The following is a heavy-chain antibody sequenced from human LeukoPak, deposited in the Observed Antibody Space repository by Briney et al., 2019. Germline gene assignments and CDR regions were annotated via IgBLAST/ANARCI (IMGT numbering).Heavy chain of an antibody. J-gene: IGHJ4*02. CDR3: AKRGSGWYDFDY. CDR2: ISGSGGST. CDR1: GFTFSSYS. D-gene: IGHD6-19*01. V-gene: IGHV3-23*01. Sequence: GGSLRLSCAASGFTFSSYSMSWVRQAPGKGLEWVSAISGSGGSTNYADSVRGRFTISRDNSKNTLYLQMNSLRAEDTAVYYCAKRGSGWYDFDYWGQGTLVTVSS.